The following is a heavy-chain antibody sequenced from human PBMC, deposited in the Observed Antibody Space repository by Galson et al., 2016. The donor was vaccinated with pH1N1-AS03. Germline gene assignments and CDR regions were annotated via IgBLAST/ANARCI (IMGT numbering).Heavy chain of an antibody. CDR2: VHYSGTT. Sequence: SETLSLTCAVSGDSISSTNWWTWVRQPPGKGLEWIGEVHYSGTTSYNPSLNSRVTMSIDKSNNQFSLNLGSVTAADPAVYFCASAGYHTPGYHYWGQGALVTVSS. D-gene: IGHD3-16*02. CDR1: GDSISSTNW. J-gene: IGHJ4*02. V-gene: IGHV4-4*02. CDR3: ASAGYHTPGYHY.